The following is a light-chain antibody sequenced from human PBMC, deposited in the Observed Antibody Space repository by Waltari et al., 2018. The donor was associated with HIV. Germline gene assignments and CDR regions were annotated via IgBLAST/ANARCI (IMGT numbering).Light chain of an antibody. Sequence: EIVMTQSPATLSVSPGDSVTLSCRASQNIASNLAWYQHMPGQAPRLLIYGASTRATGIPARFSGSRSGTEFTLTISSLQSEDFASYYCQHYNNWPRYTFGQGTKLEVK. CDR3: QHYNNWPRYT. J-gene: IGKJ2*01. V-gene: IGKV3-15*01. CDR1: QNIASN. CDR2: GAS.